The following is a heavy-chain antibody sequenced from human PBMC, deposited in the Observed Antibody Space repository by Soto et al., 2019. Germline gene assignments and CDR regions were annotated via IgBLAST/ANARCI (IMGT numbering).Heavy chain of an antibody. Sequence: SETLSLTCTVSGGSISSGDYYWSWIRQPPGKGLEWIGYIYYSGSTYYNPSLKSRVTISVDTSKNQFSLKLSSVTAADTAVYYCARDLGDYDILTGYYTNGWFDPWGQGTLVTVSS. D-gene: IGHD3-9*01. J-gene: IGHJ5*02. V-gene: IGHV4-30-4*02. CDR2: IYYSGST. CDR1: GGSISSGDYY. CDR3: ARDLGDYDILTGYYTNGWFDP.